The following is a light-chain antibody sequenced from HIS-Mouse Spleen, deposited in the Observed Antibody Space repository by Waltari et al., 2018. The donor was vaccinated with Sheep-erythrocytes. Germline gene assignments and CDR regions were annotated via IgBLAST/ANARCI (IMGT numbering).Light chain of an antibody. V-gene: IGKV3-20*01. Sequence: EIVLTQSPGTLSLSPWERATLSCRASQSVSSSYLTWYQQKPGQAPRLLIYGASSRATGIPDMFNGSGSATDFTLTIIRLEPEDFAVYYCQQYGSSPRTFGQGTKVDIK. CDR1: QSVSSSY. CDR3: QQYGSSPRT. CDR2: GAS. J-gene: IGKJ1*01.